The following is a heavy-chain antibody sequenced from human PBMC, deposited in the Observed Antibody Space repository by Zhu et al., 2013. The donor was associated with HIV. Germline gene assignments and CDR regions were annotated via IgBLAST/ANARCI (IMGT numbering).Heavy chain of an antibody. CDR2: IYHSGST. J-gene: IGHJ4*02. V-gene: IGHV4-38-2*02. D-gene: IGHD4-4*01. Sequence: QVQLQESGPGLVKPSETLSLTCTVSGYSISSGYYWGWIRQPPGKGLEWIGSIYHSGSTYYNPSLKSRVTISVDTSKNQFSLKLSSVTAADTAVYYCAGPQSDSGGRFFDYWGQGTLVTVSS. CDR3: AGPQSDSGGRFFDY. CDR1: GYSISSGYY.